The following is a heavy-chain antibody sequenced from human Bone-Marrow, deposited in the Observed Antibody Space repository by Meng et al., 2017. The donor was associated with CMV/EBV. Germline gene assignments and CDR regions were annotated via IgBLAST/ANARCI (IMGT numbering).Heavy chain of an antibody. CDR1: GYTFTGYY. J-gene: IGHJ4*02. V-gene: IGHV1-2*02. CDR3: ARVPGYCSSTSCYHFDY. Sequence: ASVKVSCKASGYTFTGYYMHWVRQAPGQGLEWMGWFNPNNGGTNSAQKFQGRVTMTRDTSISTAYMELSCLRSEDTAVYYCARVPGYCSSTSCYHFDYWGQGTRVTGSS. D-gene: IGHD2-2*01. CDR2: FNPNNGGT.